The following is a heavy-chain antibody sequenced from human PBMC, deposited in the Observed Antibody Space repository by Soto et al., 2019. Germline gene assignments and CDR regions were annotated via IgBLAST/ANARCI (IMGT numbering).Heavy chain of an antibody. Sequence: GGSLRLSCAAYGFTFSTYAMSWVRQASGKGLEWVSAISGRGGGTFYADSVKGRFTIARDNSKNTLFLQMNSLRAEDTAVYFCARQMTSSTNYYDYWGQGTLVTVSS. CDR3: ARQMTSSTNYYDY. J-gene: IGHJ4*02. CDR1: GFTFSTYA. V-gene: IGHV3-23*01. D-gene: IGHD2-2*01. CDR2: ISGRGGGT.